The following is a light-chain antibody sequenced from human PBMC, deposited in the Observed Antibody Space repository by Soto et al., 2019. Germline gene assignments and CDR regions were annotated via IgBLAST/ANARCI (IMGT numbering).Light chain of an antibody. CDR3: QQYNSYSVT. J-gene: IGKJ1*01. CDR2: VAS. Sequence: DIQMTQSPSSLSASVGDRVTITCRASQSISSYLSWYQQKPGKAPKLLINVASTLQSGVPSRFSGSGSGTEFTLTISGLQPDDFATYYCQQYNSYSVTFGQGTKVDIK. V-gene: IGKV1-5*01. CDR1: QSISSY.